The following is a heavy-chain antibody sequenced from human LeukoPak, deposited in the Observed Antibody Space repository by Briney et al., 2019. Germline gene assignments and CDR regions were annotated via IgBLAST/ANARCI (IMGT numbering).Heavy chain of an antibody. Sequence: SETLSLTCSVSGGSISSSSYYWGWLRQPPGKGLEWIGSIYYSGSTYYNPSLKSRVTISVDTSKNQFSLKLSSVTAADTAVYYCARGLGRITMVRGVIYYYYYYMDVWGKGTTVTVSS. CDR1: GGSISSSSYY. CDR3: ARGLGRITMVRGVIYYYYYYMDV. CDR2: IYYSGST. V-gene: IGHV4-39*07. J-gene: IGHJ6*03. D-gene: IGHD3-10*01.